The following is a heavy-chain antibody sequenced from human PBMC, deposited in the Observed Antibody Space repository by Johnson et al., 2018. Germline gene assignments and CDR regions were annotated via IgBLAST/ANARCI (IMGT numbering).Heavy chain of an antibody. CDR1: GFTFSSYG. V-gene: IGHV3-30*18. CDR3: AKDGVGDTAMVLYYYYYYGMDV. CDR2: LSYDGSNT. Sequence: QVQLVESGGGVVQPRRSLRLSCAASGFTFSSYGMHWVRQAPGKGLARVAALSYDGSNTYYADSVMGRFTIPIDNSKNTLYLQMNSLRAEDTAVYYLAKDGVGDTAMVLYYYYYYGMDVWGQGTTVTVSS. D-gene: IGHD5-18*01. J-gene: IGHJ6*02.